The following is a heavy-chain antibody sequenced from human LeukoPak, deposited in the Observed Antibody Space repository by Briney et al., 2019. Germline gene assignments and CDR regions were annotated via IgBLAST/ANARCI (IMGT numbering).Heavy chain of an antibody. CDR3: ARVNCSGGSCYSGY. Sequence: ASVKVSCKTSGYIFASYGISWVRQAPGQGPEWMAWINVYNGNTNFTQKFQGRVTMTRDTSISTAYMELSRLRSDDTAVYYCARVNCSGGSCYSGYWGQGTLVTVSS. V-gene: IGHV1-18*01. J-gene: IGHJ4*02. CDR1: GYIFASYG. CDR2: INVYNGNT. D-gene: IGHD2-15*01.